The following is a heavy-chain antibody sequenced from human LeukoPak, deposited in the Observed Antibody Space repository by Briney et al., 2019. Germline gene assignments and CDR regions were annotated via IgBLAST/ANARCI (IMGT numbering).Heavy chain of an antibody. CDR3: AREGDYDFWSGYPYYFDY. V-gene: IGHV1-69*05. J-gene: IGHJ4*02. Sequence: SVKVSCKASGGTFSSYAISWVRQAPGQGLEWMGGIIPIFGTANYAQKFQGRVTITTDESTSTAYMELSSLRSEDTAVYYCAREGDYDFWSGYPYYFDYWGQGTLVTVSS. D-gene: IGHD3-3*01. CDR1: GGTFSSYA. CDR2: IIPIFGTA.